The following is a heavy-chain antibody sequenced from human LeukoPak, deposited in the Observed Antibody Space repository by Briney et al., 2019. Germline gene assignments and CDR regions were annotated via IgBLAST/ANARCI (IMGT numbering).Heavy chain of an antibody. CDR1: GGSISSSSYY. V-gene: IGHV4-39*01. J-gene: IGHJ6*03. Sequence: SETLSLTCTVSGGSISSSSYYWGWIRQPPGKGLEWIGSIYYSGGTYYNPSLKSRRVTISVDTSKNQFSLRLSSVTAADTAVYYCARHQWHYYYYMGVWGKGSTVTVSS. CDR2: IYYSGGT. D-gene: IGHD6-19*01. CDR3: ARHQWHYYYYMGV.